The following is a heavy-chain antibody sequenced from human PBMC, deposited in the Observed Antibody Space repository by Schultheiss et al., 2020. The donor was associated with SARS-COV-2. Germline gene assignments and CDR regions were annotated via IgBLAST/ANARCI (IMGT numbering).Heavy chain of an antibody. CDR3: ARDSYDSSGYYDFDY. D-gene: IGHD3-22*01. V-gene: IGHV1-18*01. J-gene: IGHJ4*02. CDR1: GGTFSSYA. Sequence: ASVKVSCKASGGTFSSYAISWVRQAPGQGLEWMGWINPNSGGTNYAQKLQGRVTMTTDTSTSTAYMELSSLRSEDTAVYYCARDSYDSSGYYDFDYWGQGTLVTVSS. CDR2: INPNSGGT.